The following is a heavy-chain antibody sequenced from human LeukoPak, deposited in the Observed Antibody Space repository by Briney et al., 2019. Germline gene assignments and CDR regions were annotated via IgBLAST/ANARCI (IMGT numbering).Heavy chain of an antibody. J-gene: IGHJ4*02. CDR1: GFSFSAYW. Sequence: PGGSLRLSCAASGFSFSAYWMHWVRQVPGKGLVWVSRINSDGTTTSYADSVMGRFTISRDNARNTVYLHMNSLRVEDTAVYYCASHVDTPFDHWGQGMLVTVSS. V-gene: IGHV3-74*01. CDR2: INSDGTTT. CDR3: ASHVDTPFDH. D-gene: IGHD5-18*01.